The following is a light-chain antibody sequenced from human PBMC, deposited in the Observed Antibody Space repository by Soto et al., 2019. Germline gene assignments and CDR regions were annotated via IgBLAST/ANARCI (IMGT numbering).Light chain of an antibody. V-gene: IGLV2-11*01. Sequence: QSVLTQPRSVSGSPGQSVTISCTGTSSDVGGFSYVSWYQRYPGKAPKLILYDVSQRPSGVPDRFSGSKSGNTASLTISGLLAEDEAVFYCCSYSGRYTSVFGTGTKVTVL. J-gene: IGLJ1*01. CDR2: DVS. CDR3: CSYSGRYTSV. CDR1: SSDVGGFSY.